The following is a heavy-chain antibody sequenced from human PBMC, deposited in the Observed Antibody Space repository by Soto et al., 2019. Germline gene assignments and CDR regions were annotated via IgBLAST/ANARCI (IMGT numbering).Heavy chain of an antibody. CDR1: GFSLTTSGVG. Sequence: QITLNESGPTVVRPTETLTLTCRFSGFSLTTSGVGVGWIRQSPGKAPEWLALIYWDDDKRYSASLKSRLTIPKDTSKNQVVLTLSDLDPTDTATYYCAHRVLRTVFGLVTTTAIYFDFWGQGTPVAVSS. V-gene: IGHV2-5*02. D-gene: IGHD3-3*01. CDR3: AHRVLRTVFGLVTTTAIYFDF. J-gene: IGHJ4*02. CDR2: IYWDDDK.